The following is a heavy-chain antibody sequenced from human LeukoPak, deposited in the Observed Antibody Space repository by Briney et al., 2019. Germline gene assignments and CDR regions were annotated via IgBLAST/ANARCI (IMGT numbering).Heavy chain of an antibody. J-gene: IGHJ6*03. CDR2: INWNGGST. CDR3: AKADGGQWPSSYYYYYMDV. D-gene: IGHD6-19*01. V-gene: IGHV3-20*04. CDR1: GFTFDDYG. Sequence: PGGSLRLSCAASGFTFDDYGMSWVRQAPGKGLEWVSGINWNGGSTGYADSVKGRFTISRDNAKNSLYLQMNSLRAEDTALYYCAKADGGQWPSSYYYYYMDVWGKGTTVTVSS.